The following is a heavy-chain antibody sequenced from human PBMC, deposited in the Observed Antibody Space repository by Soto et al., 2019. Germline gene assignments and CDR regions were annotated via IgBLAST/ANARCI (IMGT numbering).Heavy chain of an antibody. CDR2: ISAYKGNT. Sequence: QVQLVPAGAEVKKPGASEMVSCKDSGYTFTSYSISLVRQAPGQGLEWMGWISAYKGNTHYGQKLQGRDTITTDTTTSTAYMEMRSRRSDVTAVNYCARDLGGNTTSPSAYWGQGTLVPDFS. V-gene: IGHV1-18*01. CDR3: ARDLGGNTTSPSAY. CDR1: GYTFTSYS. D-gene: IGHD3-16*01. J-gene: IGHJ4*02.